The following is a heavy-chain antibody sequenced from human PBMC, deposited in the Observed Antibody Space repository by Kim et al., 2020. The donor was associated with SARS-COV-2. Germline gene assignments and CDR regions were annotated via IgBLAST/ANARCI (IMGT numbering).Heavy chain of an antibody. D-gene: IGHD3-10*01. V-gene: IGHV5-10-1*01. J-gene: IGHJ6*02. Sequence: GESLKISCKGSGYSFTSYWISWVRQMPGKGLEWMGRIDPSDSYTNYSPSFQGHVTIPADKSISTAYRQWSSLKASDTAMYYCASGTGSGSYHYYGMDVWGQGTTVTVSS. CDR2: IDPSDSYT. CDR3: ASGTGSGSYHYYGMDV. CDR1: GYSFTSYW.